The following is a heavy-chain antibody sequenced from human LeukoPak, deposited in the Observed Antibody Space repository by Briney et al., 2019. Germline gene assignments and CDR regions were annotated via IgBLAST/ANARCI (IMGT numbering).Heavy chain of an antibody. CDR2: INHSGST. V-gene: IGHV4-34*01. CDR1: GGSFSGYY. CDR3: ARGRFGSSGIHYYYYYYMDV. Sequence: PSETLSLTCAVYGGSFSGYYWSWIRRPPGKGLEWIGEINHSGSTNYNPSLKSRVTISVDTSKNQFSLKLSSVTAADTAVYYCARGRFGSSGIHYYYYYYMDVWGKGTTVTVSS. D-gene: IGHD6-25*01. J-gene: IGHJ6*03.